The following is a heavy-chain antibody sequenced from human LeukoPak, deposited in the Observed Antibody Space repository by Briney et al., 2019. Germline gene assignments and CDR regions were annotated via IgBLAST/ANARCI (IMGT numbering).Heavy chain of an antibody. CDR1: GGSISSYY. CDR3: AGRHDYGDYYYYGMDV. CDR2: IYYSGST. J-gene: IGHJ6*02. D-gene: IGHD4-17*01. V-gene: IGHV4-59*08. Sequence: PSETLSLTCTVSGGSISSYYWSWIRQPPGKGLEWIGYIYYSGSTNYNPSLKSRVTISVDTSKNQFSLKLSSVTAADTAVYYCAGRHDYGDYYYYGMDVWGQGTTVTVSS.